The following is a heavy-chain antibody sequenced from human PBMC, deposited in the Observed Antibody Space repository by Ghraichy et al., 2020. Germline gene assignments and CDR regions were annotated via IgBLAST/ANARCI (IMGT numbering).Heavy chain of an antibody. J-gene: IGHJ6*02. Sequence: GESLNTSCAASGFTFSSYWMHWVRQAPGKGLVWVSRINSDGSGTTYADSVKGRFTISRDNAKNTLFLQMNSLRAEDTAVYYCARDRHYAMDVWGPGTTVTVSS. CDR3: ARDRHYAMDV. CDR1: GFTFSSYW. CDR2: INSDGSGT. V-gene: IGHV3-74*01.